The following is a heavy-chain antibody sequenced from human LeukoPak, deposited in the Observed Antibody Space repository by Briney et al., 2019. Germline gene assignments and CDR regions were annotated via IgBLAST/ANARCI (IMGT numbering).Heavy chain of an antibody. CDR1: GFTFSSYS. CDR3: ARDRYGSGSWDI. V-gene: IGHV3-48*01. J-gene: IGHJ3*02. D-gene: IGHD3-10*01. Sequence: PGGSLRLSCAASGFTFSSYSMNWVRQAPGKGLEWVSYISSSSSTIYYADSVKGRFTISRDNSKNTLYLQMNSLRAEDTAVYYCARDRYGSGSWDIWGQGTMVTVSS. CDR2: ISSSSSTI.